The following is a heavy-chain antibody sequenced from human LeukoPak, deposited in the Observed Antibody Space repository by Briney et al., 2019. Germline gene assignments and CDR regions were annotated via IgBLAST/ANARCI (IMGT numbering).Heavy chain of an antibody. J-gene: IGHJ6*04. CDR3: ARGGVTSVVDV. CDR2: INPNSGGT. D-gene: IGHD4-23*01. Sequence: VASVKVSCKASGYTFTGYYMHWVRQAPGQGLEWMGWINPNSGGTNYAQKLQGRVTMTTDTSTSTAYMELRSLTSDDTAVYYCARGGVTSVVDVWGKGTTVTISS. CDR1: GYTFTGYY. V-gene: IGHV1-2*02.